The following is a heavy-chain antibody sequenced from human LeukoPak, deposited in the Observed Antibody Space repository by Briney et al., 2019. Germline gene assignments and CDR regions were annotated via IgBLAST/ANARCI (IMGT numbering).Heavy chain of an antibody. CDR2: IYYSGST. Sequence: SQTLSLTCTVSGGSISSGDYYWSWIRQPPGKGLEWIGYIYYSGSTYYNPSLKSRVTISVDASKNQFSLKLSSVTAADTAVYYCARDGYYYYGMDVWGKGTTVTVSS. J-gene: IGHJ6*04. CDR1: GGSISSGDYY. V-gene: IGHV4-30-4*01. CDR3: ARDGYYYYGMDV.